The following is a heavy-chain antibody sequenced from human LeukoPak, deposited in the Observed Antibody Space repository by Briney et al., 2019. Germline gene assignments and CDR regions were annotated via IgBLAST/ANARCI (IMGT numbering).Heavy chain of an antibody. D-gene: IGHD2-21*02. V-gene: IGHV3-33*01. J-gene: IGHJ4*02. CDR3: ARGMCCGDCSSDY. CDR1: GFTFSSYG. CDR2: IWYDGSNK. Sequence: GGSLRLSCAASGFTFSSYGMHWVRQAQGKGLEGVADIWYDGSNKYYADSVKARFTISRDNSKNTLYLQMNSLRAEDTAVYYCARGMCCGDCSSDYWGQGTLVTVSS.